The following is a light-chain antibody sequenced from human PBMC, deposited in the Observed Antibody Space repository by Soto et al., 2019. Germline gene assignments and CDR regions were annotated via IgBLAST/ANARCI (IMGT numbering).Light chain of an antibody. Sequence: EIVLTQSPATLSLSPGERATLSCRASQSVSSYLAWYQQKPGQAPRLLIYDASNRATGIPDRFSGSGSGTDFTLTISRLEPEDFAVYYCQKRSNWRPWTFGQGTKVDI. J-gene: IGKJ1*01. CDR3: QKRSNWRPWT. CDR1: QSVSSY. V-gene: IGKV3-11*01. CDR2: DAS.